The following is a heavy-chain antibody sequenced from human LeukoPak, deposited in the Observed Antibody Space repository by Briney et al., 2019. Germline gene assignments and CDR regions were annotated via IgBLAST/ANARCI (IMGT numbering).Heavy chain of an antibody. CDR2: IYYSGST. Sequence: SETLSLTCSVSGGSISSSYWSWIRQSPGKGLEWIGYIYYSGSTNYNPSLKSRVTISVDTTKNQFSLKLSSVTAADTAVYYCARVTYDSSGYYRFDPWGQGILVTVSS. V-gene: IGHV4-59*01. CDR1: GGSISSSY. D-gene: IGHD3-22*01. CDR3: ARVTYDSSGYYRFDP. J-gene: IGHJ5*02.